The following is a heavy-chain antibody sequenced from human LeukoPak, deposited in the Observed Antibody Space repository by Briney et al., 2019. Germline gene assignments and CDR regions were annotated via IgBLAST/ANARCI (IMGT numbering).Heavy chain of an antibody. V-gene: IGHV3-48*03. D-gene: IGHD2-15*01. J-gene: IGHJ4*02. Sequence: GGSLRLSCAASGFTFNSYEMNRVRQAPGKGLEWVSYITSSGRTTSYADSVKGRFTISRDNAENSLSLQMNSLRAEDTAIYYCARESPHCSGVSCFFDYWGQGTLVTVSS. CDR3: ARESPHCSGVSCFFDY. CDR2: ITSSGRTT. CDR1: GFTFNSYE.